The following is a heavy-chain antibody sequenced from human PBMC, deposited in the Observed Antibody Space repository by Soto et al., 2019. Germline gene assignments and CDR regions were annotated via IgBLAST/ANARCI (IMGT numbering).Heavy chain of an antibody. D-gene: IGHD3-9*01. CDR2: ISGSGGST. CDR1: GFTFSSYA. Sequence: GGSLRLSCAASGFTFSSYAMSWVRQAPGKGLEWVSAISGSGGSTYYADSVKGRFTISRDNSKNTLYLQMNSLRAEDTAVYYCAKDHGYDILTGPLGWFDPWGQGTLVTVSS. J-gene: IGHJ5*02. CDR3: AKDHGYDILTGPLGWFDP. V-gene: IGHV3-23*01.